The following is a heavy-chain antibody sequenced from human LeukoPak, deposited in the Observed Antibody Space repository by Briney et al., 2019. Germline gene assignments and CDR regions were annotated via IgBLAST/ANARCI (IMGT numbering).Heavy chain of an antibody. Sequence: PGVSLTLSCAASGFTFSSYGMNWVRQSPGKGLEWVSDISGSGVSTYYADSVKGRFTISRDNSKNTLYLQMNSLRAEDTAVYYCAKDLLEQQPVLYYFDYWGQGMLVTVSS. J-gene: IGHJ4*02. V-gene: IGHV3-23*01. CDR1: GFTFSSYG. CDR2: ISGSGVST. D-gene: IGHD6-13*01. CDR3: AKDLLEQQPVLYYFDY.